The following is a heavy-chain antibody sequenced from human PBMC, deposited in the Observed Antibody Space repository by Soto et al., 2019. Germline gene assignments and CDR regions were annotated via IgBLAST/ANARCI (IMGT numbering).Heavy chain of an antibody. J-gene: IGHJ6*02. CDR2: IIPLFGTT. Sequence: QVQVVQSGVEVRRPGSSVKVSCKASGDTFKNCVISWVRQAPGQGLEWMGGIIPLFGTTDFAQSFQGRLTITTDESTTTAYMELSRLRSEDTATYYCAAELGFGNLSVVWGQGTTVIVSS. D-gene: IGHD3-10*01. CDR3: AAELGFGNLSVV. CDR1: GDTFKNCV. V-gene: IGHV1-69*01.